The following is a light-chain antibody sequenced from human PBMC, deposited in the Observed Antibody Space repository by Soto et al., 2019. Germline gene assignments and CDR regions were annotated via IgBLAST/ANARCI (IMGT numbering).Light chain of an antibody. Sequence: EIVMTQSPATLSLSPGEHPTITCRASQILATNLAWYRQKPGQAPRLLMYGPSTRATGLPARFRGSGSGTEFTLTISSLQSEDFAVYYCQQYNNWPPYTFGQGTKLEIK. CDR2: GPS. CDR1: QILATN. J-gene: IGKJ2*01. CDR3: QQYNNWPPYT. V-gene: IGKV3-15*01.